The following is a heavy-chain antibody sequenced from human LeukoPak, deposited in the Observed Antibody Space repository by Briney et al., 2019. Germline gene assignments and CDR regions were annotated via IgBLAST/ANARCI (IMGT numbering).Heavy chain of an antibody. V-gene: IGHV3-9*01. CDR1: GFTFDDYV. CDR3: AQMGETWRGFVHGY. CDR2: ISWNSGSI. J-gene: IGHJ4*02. D-gene: IGHD1-26*01. Sequence: PGRSLRLSCAASGFTFDDYVMHWVRQAPGKGLEWVSGISWNSGSIGYADSVKGRFTISRDNAKNSLYLQMNSLRAEDTAVYYCAQMGETWRGFVHGYWGQGTLVTVSS.